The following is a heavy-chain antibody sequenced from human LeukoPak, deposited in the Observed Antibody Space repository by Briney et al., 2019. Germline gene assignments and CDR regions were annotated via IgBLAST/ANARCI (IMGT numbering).Heavy chain of an antibody. CDR2: INHSGST. CDR3: ANSIDFDYGDYYFDY. V-gene: IGHV4-34*01. D-gene: IGHD4-17*01. CDR1: GGSFSGYY. J-gene: IGHJ4*02. Sequence: PSETLSLTCAVYGGSFSGYYWSWIRQPPGKGLDWIGDINHSGSTNYNPSLKSQVTISLDTSKNQFSLKLSSVTAADAAVYYCANSIDFDYGDYYFDYWGQGALVTIYS.